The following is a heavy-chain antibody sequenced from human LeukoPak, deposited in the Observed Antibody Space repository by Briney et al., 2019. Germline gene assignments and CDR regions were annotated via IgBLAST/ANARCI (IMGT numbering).Heavy chain of an antibody. Sequence: GGSLRLSCAASGFTFSSYAMHWVRQAPGKGLEWVAVISYDGGNKYYADSVKGRFTISRDNSKNTLYLQMNSLRAEDTAVYYCARAPYNYDFWSGYYYYFDYWGQGTLVTVSS. J-gene: IGHJ4*02. D-gene: IGHD3-3*01. V-gene: IGHV3-30-3*01. CDR3: ARAPYNYDFWSGYYYYFDY. CDR2: ISYDGGNK. CDR1: GFTFSSYA.